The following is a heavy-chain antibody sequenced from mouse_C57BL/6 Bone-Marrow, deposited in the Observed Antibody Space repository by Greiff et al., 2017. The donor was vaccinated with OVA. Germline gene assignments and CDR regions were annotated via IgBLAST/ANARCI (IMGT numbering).Heavy chain of an antibody. D-gene: IGHD1-1*01. J-gene: IGHJ2*01. CDR2: IYPSDSET. Sequence: QVQLKQPGAELVRPGSSVKLSCKASGYTFTSYWMDWVKQRPGQGLEWIGNIYPSDSETHYNQKFKEKATFTVDKSSSTTYLQLSSLTSEDSAVYYCARDYGSGYYFDYWGQGTTLTVSS. V-gene: IGHV1-61*01. CDR3: ARDYGSGYYFDY. CDR1: GYTFTSYW.